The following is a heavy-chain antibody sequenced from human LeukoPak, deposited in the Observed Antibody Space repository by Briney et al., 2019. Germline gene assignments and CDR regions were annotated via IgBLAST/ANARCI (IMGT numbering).Heavy chain of an antibody. CDR1: GFTFSSYG. CDR2: IWYDGSNK. CDR3: ATEASSSSRSGYYYMDV. V-gene: IGHV3-33*03. J-gene: IGHJ6*03. Sequence: GGSLRLSCAASGFTFSSYGMHWVRQAPGKGLEWVAVIWYDGSNKYYADSVKGRFTISRDNAKNSLYLQMNSLRAEDTAVYYCATEASSSSRSGYYYMDVWGKGTTVTVSS. D-gene: IGHD6-6*01.